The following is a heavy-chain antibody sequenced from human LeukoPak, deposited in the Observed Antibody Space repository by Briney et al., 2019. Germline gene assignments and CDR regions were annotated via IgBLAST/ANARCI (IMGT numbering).Heavy chain of an antibody. D-gene: IGHD1-26*01. CDR3: ARHVRVEPHGYFDY. CDR2: IYYSGST. CDR1: GGSISSYY. Sequence: PSETLSLTCTVSGGSISSYYWSWLRQPPGKGLEWIGYIYYSGSTNYNPSLKSRVTISVDTSKNQFSLKLSSVTAADTAVYYCARHVRVEPHGYFDYWGQGTLVTVSS. J-gene: IGHJ4*02. V-gene: IGHV4-59*08.